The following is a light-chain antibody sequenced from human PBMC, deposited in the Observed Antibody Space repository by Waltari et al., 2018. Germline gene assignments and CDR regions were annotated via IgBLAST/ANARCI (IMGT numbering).Light chain of an antibody. CDR2: RNN. CDR3: AAWDDSLSGPV. Sequence: QSVLTQPPSASGTPGQRVTISCSGRSSNIGSNYVYWYQQLPGTAPKLLIYRNNQRPSGVPDRFSGSKSGTSASLAISGLRSEDEGDYYCAAWDDSLSGPVFGGGTKLTVL. CDR1: SSNIGSNY. J-gene: IGLJ2*01. V-gene: IGLV1-47*01.